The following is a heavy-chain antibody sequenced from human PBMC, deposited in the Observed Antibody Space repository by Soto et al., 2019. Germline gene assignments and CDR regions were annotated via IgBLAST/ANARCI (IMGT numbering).Heavy chain of an antibody. CDR2: IYHSGST. J-gene: IGHJ4*02. CDR3: VLAERGFDY. Sequence: QVQLQESGPGLVKPSGTLSLTCAVSGGSISSSNWWSWVRQPPGKGLEWIGEIYHSGSTHYNPSLTSRVAISVHKSNHQFTLKRGAVTAADSAVYYCVLAERGFDYWGQGTLVTVSS. V-gene: IGHV4-4*02. CDR1: GGSISSSNW.